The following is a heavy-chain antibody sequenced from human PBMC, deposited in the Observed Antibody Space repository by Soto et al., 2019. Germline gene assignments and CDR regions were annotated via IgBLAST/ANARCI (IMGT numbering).Heavy chain of an antibody. D-gene: IGHD7-27*01. CDR2: IYDSGNT. Sequence: SETLSLTCGVSGDSITTYKWWTWVRQTPGKGLEWIGEIYDSGNTRYNPSLKSRVTIPKDTSKNEPSLKLNSVTVADTAVYYCATCQLGEYYYAMDIWGQGTTVTVSS. CDR3: ATCQLGEYYYAMDI. V-gene: IGHV4-4*02. J-gene: IGHJ6*02. CDR1: GDSITTYKW.